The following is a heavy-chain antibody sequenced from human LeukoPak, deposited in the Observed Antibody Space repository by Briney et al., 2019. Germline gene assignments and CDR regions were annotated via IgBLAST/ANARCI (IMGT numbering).Heavy chain of an antibody. V-gene: IGHV4-39*01. CDR3: ASPPRYSSGWYLT. D-gene: IGHD6-19*01. Sequence: SETLSLTCTVSGGSISSSSYWGWIRQPPGKGLEWIGSIFYSGSTYYNPSLKSRVTISVDTSKNQFSLKLSSVTAADTAVYYCASPPRYSSGWYLTWGQGTLVTVSS. J-gene: IGHJ4*02. CDR2: IFYSGST. CDR1: GGSISSSSY.